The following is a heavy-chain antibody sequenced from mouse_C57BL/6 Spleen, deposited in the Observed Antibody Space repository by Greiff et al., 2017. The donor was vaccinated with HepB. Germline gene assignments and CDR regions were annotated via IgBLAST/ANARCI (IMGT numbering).Heavy chain of an antibody. CDR1: GYTFTSYW. V-gene: IGHV1-72*01. CDR2: IDPNSGGT. D-gene: IGHD1-1*01. CDR3: ARHMAPITTVGVYYFDY. J-gene: IGHJ2*01. Sequence: QVQLQQPGAELVKPGASVKLSCKASGYTFTSYWMHWVKQRPGRGLEWIGRIDPNSGGTKYNEKFKSKATLTVDKPSSTAYMQLSSLTSEDSAVYYCARHMAPITTVGVYYFDYWGQGTTLTVSS.